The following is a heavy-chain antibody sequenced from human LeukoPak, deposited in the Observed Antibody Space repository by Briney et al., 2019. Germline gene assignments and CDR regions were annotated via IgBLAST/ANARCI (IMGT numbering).Heavy chain of an antibody. CDR2: VYISGNI. D-gene: IGHD3-10*01. Sequence: SETLSLTCTVSGGSISSFYWSWIRQPAGKTLEWIGRVYISGNIIYNPSLKSRVTMSLDTSKNQFSLTLNSVTAADTAVYYCARDSGTTGEVKFDPWGQGTLVTVSS. V-gene: IGHV4-4*07. J-gene: IGHJ5*02. CDR3: ARDSGTTGEVKFDP. CDR1: GGSISSFY.